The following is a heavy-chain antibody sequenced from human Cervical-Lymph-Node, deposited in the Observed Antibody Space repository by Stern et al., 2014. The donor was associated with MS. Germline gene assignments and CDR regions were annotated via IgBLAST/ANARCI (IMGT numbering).Heavy chain of an antibody. Sequence: VQLLQSGPEVKKPGASVKVSCKTSGYTFTAYYIHWVRQAPGQGLEWLGRINPNSGDAKDVHKFQGRVTMTRDASISTTYLELDSLTSDDTAVYYCARDSVVEDLDSWGQGTLVTVSS. CDR3: ARDSVVEDLDS. J-gene: IGHJ4*02. CDR2: INPNSGDA. D-gene: IGHD2-15*01. V-gene: IGHV1-2*06. CDR1: GYTFTAYY.